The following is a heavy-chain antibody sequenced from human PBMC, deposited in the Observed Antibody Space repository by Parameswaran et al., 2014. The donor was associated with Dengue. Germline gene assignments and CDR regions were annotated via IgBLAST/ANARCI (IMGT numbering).Heavy chain of an antibody. CDR2: IYYSGST. D-gene: IGHD3-10*01. V-gene: IGHV4-31*02. Sequence: PGKGLEWIGYIYYSGSTYYNPSLKSRVTISVDTSKNQFSLKLSSVTAADTAVYYCARGSYGSGSYLFDYWGQGTLVTVSS. CDR3: ARGSYGSGSYLFDY. J-gene: IGHJ4*02.